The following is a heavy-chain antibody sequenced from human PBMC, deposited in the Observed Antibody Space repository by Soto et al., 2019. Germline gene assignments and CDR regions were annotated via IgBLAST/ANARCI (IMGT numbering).Heavy chain of an antibody. Sequence: PSETLSLTCTVSGGSIRDYYWGWIRQSPGKGLEWIGYIYYTGTTKYSPSLKSRVTISVDSSKNEVSLKLTSVTAADTAVYYCARLGGYYQALDSWGQGTVVTVSS. J-gene: IGHJ4*02. CDR2: IYYTGTT. D-gene: IGHD3-22*01. CDR1: GGSIRDYY. V-gene: IGHV4-59*08. CDR3: ARLGGYYQALDS.